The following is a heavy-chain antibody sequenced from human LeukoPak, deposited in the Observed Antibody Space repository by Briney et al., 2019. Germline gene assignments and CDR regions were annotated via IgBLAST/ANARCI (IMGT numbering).Heavy chain of an antibody. CDR3: ARESFYYDILTGYYPPGAFDI. Sequence: PSETLSLTCTVSGGSISSYYWGWIRQPPGKGLQWIGYIDYSGSTNSNPSLKSRVTISVDTSKNQFSLKLSSVTAADTAVYYCARESFYYDILTGYYPPGAFDIWGQGTMVTVSS. CDR2: IDYSGST. J-gene: IGHJ3*02. V-gene: IGHV4-59*01. CDR1: GGSISSYY. D-gene: IGHD3-9*01.